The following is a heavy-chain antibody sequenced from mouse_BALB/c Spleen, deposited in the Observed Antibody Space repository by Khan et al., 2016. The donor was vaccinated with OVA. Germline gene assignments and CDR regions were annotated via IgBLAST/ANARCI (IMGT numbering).Heavy chain of an antibody. V-gene: IGHV2-2*02. Sequence: VKLEESGPGLVQPSQSLSITCTVSGFSLTTYGVHWVRQSPGKGLEWLGVIWRGGSTDYNAAFISRLSISKDSSKGQVFFKMNSLQVNDTAIDYGARNYDYDEGLAYWGQGTLVTVSA. CDR2: IWRGGST. CDR1: GFSLTTYG. CDR3: ARNYDYDEGLAY. J-gene: IGHJ3*01. D-gene: IGHD2-4*01.